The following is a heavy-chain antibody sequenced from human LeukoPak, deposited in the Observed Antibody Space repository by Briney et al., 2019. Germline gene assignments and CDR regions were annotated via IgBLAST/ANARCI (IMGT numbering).Heavy chain of an antibody. J-gene: IGHJ3*02. CDR3: AHRNSDYRAFDI. V-gene: IGHV2-5*01. Sequence: SGPTLVKPTQTLTLTCTFSGFSLSTSGMYVGWIRQPPGKALEWLALIYWNDDKRYSPSLKSRLIITKDTSKNQVVLTMTNMDPVDTATYYCAHRNSDYRAFDIWGQGTMVTVSS. CDR2: IYWNDDK. D-gene: IGHD4-11*01. CDR1: GFSLSTSGMY.